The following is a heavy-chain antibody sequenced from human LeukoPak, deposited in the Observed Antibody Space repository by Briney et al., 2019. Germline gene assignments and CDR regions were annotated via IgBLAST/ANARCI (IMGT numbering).Heavy chain of an antibody. V-gene: IGHV3-11*04. Sequence: GGSLRLSCAASGFTVSSNYMSWVRQAPGKGLEWVSYISSSGSTIYYADSVKGRFTISRDNAKNSLYLQMNSLRAEDTAVYYCAREGGSGWSDYWGQGTLVTVSS. CDR1: GFTVSSNY. CDR2: ISSSGSTI. CDR3: AREGGSGWSDY. J-gene: IGHJ4*02. D-gene: IGHD6-19*01.